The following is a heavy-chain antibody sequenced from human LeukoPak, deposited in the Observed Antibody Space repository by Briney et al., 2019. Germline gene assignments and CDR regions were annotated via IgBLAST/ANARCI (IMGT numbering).Heavy chain of an antibody. CDR3: AKGAGSRDYVVC. D-gene: IGHD1-1*01. Sequence: PGGSLRLSCAASGFSFISYMMSWVRQAPGKGLESVSLIRGNNGNTYYADSVKGRFTIARDNSKNTLYLQMNSLRDEDTAVYYCAKGAGSRDYVVCWGRATLLTVSS. CDR2: IRGNNGNT. CDR1: GFSFISYM. J-gene: IGHJ4*02. V-gene: IGHV3-23*01.